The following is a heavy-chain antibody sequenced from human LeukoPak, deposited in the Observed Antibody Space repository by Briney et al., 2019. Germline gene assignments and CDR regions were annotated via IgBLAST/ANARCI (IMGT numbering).Heavy chain of an antibody. CDR2: INHSGST. J-gene: IGHJ5*02. Sequence: PSETLSLTCAVSGGPFSGYYWSWIRQPPGKGLEWIGEINHSGSTNYNPSLKSRVTISVDTSKNQFSLKLSSVTAADTAVYYCARGKTYSRGGQRRLRWFDPWGQGTLVTVSS. CDR1: GGPFSGYY. D-gene: IGHD3-10*01. CDR3: ARGKTYSRGGQRRLRWFDP. V-gene: IGHV4-34*01.